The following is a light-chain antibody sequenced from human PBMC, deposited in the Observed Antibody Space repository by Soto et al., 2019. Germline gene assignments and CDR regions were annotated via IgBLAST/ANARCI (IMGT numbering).Light chain of an antibody. Sequence: QSVLTQPPSVSGAPGQRVTISCSGTSSNIGAGYDVHWYHQVPGTAPKLLIYGNNNRPSGVPDRFSGSRSGTSASLAITGLQAADEGDYYCQFFDTNLRGSVFGGGTKLTVL. CDR2: GNN. V-gene: IGLV1-40*01. J-gene: IGLJ3*02. CDR1: SSNIGAGYD. CDR3: QFFDTNLRGSV.